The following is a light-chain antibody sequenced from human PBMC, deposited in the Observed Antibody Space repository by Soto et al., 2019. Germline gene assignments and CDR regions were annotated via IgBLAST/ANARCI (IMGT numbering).Light chain of an antibody. CDR1: SSDVGSYNL. CDR3: CSYAGSSTFE. Sequence: QSALTQPASVSGSPGQSITISCTGTSSDVGSYNLVSWYQQHPGKAPKLMIYEGSKRPSGVSNRFSGSKSGSTASLTISGLQAEDEADYYCCSYAGSSTFEFGGGTKLTVL. J-gene: IGLJ3*02. V-gene: IGLV2-23*03. CDR2: EGS.